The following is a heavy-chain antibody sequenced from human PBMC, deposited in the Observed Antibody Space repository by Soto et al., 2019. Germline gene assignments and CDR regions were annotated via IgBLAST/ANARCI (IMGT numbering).Heavy chain of an antibody. J-gene: IGHJ6*03. CDR3: ARAAHYDFWSGYHYMDV. CDR1: GFTFSSYA. Sequence: EVQLLESGGGLVQPGGSLRLSCATSGFTFSSYAMAWVRQAPGKGLEWVSAISGSGGITYHAASVKGRFSISRDNSRNMLYLQMNSLGAEDTAVYYCARAAHYDFWSGYHYMDVWGIGTTVTVSS. CDR2: ISGSGGIT. D-gene: IGHD3-3*01. V-gene: IGHV3-23*01.